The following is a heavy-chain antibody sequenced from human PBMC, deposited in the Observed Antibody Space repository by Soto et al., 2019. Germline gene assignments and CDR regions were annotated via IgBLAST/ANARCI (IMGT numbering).Heavy chain of an antibody. D-gene: IGHD3-10*02. CDR2: MNPNSGNT. V-gene: IGHV1-8*01. CDR3: ARSDDSMFNWLDS. J-gene: IGHJ5*01. Sequence: QVQLVQSGAEVKTPGASVKVSCKASGYTFATYDINWVRQAPGQGLEWMGWMNPNSGNTGYAQKFQGRLTMTGDTALSIAHLELSSLRNEATAVYYCARSDDSMFNWLDSWGQGTVVTVSA. CDR1: GYTFATYD.